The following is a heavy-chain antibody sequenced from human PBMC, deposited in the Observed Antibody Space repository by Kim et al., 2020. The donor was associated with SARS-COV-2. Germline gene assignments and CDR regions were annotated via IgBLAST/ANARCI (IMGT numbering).Heavy chain of an antibody. CDR2: IRNKANSYAT. D-gene: IGHD2-2*02. V-gene: IGHV3-73*01. J-gene: IGHJ4*02. Sequence: GGSLRLSCAASGFTFSGSIVHWVRQASGKGLEWVGRIRNKANSYATVYAASLKGRFTISRDDSKSTAYLQMNSLNTEDMAVYYCTATASGYTFSDYWGQGTLVTVSS. CDR3: TATASGYTFSDY. CDR1: GFTFSGSI.